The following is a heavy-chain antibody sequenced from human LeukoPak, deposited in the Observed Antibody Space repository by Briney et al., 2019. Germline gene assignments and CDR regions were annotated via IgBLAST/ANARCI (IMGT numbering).Heavy chain of an antibody. V-gene: IGHV3-30*18. Sequence: GRSLRLSCAASGFTFSSYGMHWVRQAPGKGLEWVAVISYDGSNKYYADSVKGRFTISRDNSKNTLYLQMNSLRAEDTAVYYCAKPPSAAAIGDYWGQGTLVTVSS. CDR1: GFTFSSYG. D-gene: IGHD2-2*02. J-gene: IGHJ4*02. CDR2: ISYDGSNK. CDR3: AKPPSAAAIGDY.